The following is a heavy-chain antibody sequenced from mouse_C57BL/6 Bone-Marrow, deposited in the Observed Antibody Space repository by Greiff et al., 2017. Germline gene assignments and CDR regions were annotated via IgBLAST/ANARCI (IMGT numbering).Heavy chain of an antibody. CDR3: AHYDYDDDGDN. J-gene: IGHJ2*01. Sequence: QVQLQQSGAELVKPGASVKLSCKASGYTFTSYWMHWVKQRPGQGLEWIGMIHPNSGSTNYNAKFKSKATLTVDKSSSTAYMQLSSLTSEDSAVYYGAHYDYDDDGDNWGQGTTLTVSS. D-gene: IGHD2-4*01. CDR2: IHPNSGST. V-gene: IGHV1-64*01. CDR1: GYTFTSYW.